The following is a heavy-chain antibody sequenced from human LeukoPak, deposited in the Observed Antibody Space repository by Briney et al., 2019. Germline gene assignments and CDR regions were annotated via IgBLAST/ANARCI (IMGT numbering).Heavy chain of an antibody. J-gene: IGHJ4*02. CDR1: GFTFSSYS. V-gene: IGHV3-21*01. CDR2: ISSSSSYI. CDR3: ARDRDGNKPPFDY. D-gene: IGHD1/OR15-1a*01. Sequence: MSGGSLRLSCAASGFTFSSYSMNWVRQAPGKGLEWASSISSSSSYIYYADSVKGRFTISRDNAKNSLYLQMNSLRAEDTAVYYCARDRDGNKPPFDYWGQGTLVTVSS.